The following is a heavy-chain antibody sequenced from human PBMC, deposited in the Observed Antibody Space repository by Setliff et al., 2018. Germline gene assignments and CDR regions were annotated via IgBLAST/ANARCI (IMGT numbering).Heavy chain of an antibody. D-gene: IGHD6-19*01. CDR2: IRSKANSYAT. J-gene: IGHJ5*02. CDR3: SRAVDGRTWFDP. V-gene: IGHV3-73*01. CDR1: GFSFSDSA. Sequence: PGGSLRLSCAASGFSFSDSAMHWVRQASGKGLEWIGRIRSKANSYATAYAASVKGRFTISRDDSKNTAYLQMNSLKTEDTAVYYCSRAVDGRTWFDPWGQGALVTVSS.